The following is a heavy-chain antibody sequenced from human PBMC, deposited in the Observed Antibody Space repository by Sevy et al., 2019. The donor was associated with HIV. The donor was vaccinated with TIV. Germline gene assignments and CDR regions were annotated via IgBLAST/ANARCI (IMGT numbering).Heavy chain of an antibody. J-gene: IGHJ4*02. CDR3: VRGGVGGYSYSLDS. Sequence: GGSLRLSCTTSGFTFGDYAMSWVRQAPGKGLEWVATMKQDGSEKDYVDSVKGRFTISRDNAKNSLYLQMNSLRGEDTAVYYCVRGGVGGYSYSLDSWGQGTLVTVSS. CDR2: MKQDGSEK. V-gene: IGHV3-7*01. D-gene: IGHD5-18*01. CDR1: GFTFGDYA.